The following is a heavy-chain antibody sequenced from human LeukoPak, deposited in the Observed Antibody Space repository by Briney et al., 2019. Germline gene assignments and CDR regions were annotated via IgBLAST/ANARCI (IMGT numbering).Heavy chain of an antibody. CDR1: GGSISSNY. J-gene: IGHJ4*02. CDR3: ARGGRYFDA. D-gene: IGHD3-16*01. V-gene: IGHV4-59*01. CDR2: IYYSGTT. Sequence: PSETLSLTCTVSGGSISSNYWSWIRQPPGKGLEWIGYIYYSGTTNYNPSLTGRVAISVDTSTNQFSLKLYSVTAADTAVYYCARGGRYFDARGQGTLVTVSS.